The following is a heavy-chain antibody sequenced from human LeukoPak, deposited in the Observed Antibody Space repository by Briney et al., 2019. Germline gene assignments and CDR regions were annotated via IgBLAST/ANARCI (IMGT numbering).Heavy chain of an antibody. CDR3: ARQGRTTDAFDI. Sequence: SETLSLTCAVSGYSISSGYYWGWIRQPPGKGLEWIGSIYHSGSTYYNPSLKSRVTISVDTSKNQFSLKLSSVTAADTAVYYCARQGRTTDAFDIWGQGTMVTVSS. V-gene: IGHV4-38-2*01. CDR2: IYHSGST. J-gene: IGHJ3*02. D-gene: IGHD1-1*01. CDR1: GYSISSGYY.